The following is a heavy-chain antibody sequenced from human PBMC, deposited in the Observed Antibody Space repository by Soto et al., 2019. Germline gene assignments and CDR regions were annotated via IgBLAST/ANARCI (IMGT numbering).Heavy chain of an antibody. CDR2: IYSGGST. CDR3: ARGKRSSWYHDYYYYGMDV. Sequence: EVPLVESGGGLVQPGGSLRLSFAASGFTVSSNYMSWVRQAPGKGLEWVSVIYSGGSTYYADSVKGRFTISRHNSKNTLYLQRTSLRAEDTVVYYCARGKRSSWYHDYYYYGMDVWGQGATVTVSS. J-gene: IGHJ6*02. D-gene: IGHD6-13*01. CDR1: GFTVSSNY. V-gene: IGHV3-53*04.